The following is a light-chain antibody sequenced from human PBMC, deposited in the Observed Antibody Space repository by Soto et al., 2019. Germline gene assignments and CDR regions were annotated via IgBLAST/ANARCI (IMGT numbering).Light chain of an antibody. CDR2: GAF. J-gene: IGKJ5*01. CDR3: QQRNVWPPVT. Sequence: EIVITQSLATLSSPPPDRPSLXSRTSPSVTNFLAWYQQKPGQAPRLLIYGAFNRATGIPARFSGSGSGTDFTLTISSLEPEDSAVYYCQQRNVWPPVTFGQGSRLENK. V-gene: IGKV3-11*01. CDR1: PSVTNF.